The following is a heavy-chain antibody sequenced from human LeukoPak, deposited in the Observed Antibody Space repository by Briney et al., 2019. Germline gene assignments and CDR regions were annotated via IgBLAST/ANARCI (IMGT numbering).Heavy chain of an antibody. J-gene: IGHJ4*02. CDR3: ASGVSWFGVFDH. CDR1: GGSVSSGSYY. D-gene: IGHD3-10*01. Sequence: SETLSLTCTVSGGSVSSGSYYWSWIRQPPGKGLEGIGYIYYSGSTNYNPSLKSRVTISVDTSKNQFSLKLSSVTAADTAVYYCASGVSWFGVFDHWGQGTLVTVSS. V-gene: IGHV4-61*01. CDR2: IYYSGST.